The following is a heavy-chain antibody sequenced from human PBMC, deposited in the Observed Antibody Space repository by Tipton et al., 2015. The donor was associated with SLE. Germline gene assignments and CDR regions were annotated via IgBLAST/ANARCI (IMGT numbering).Heavy chain of an antibody. CDR3: ARDLKYTYGLGDWYFDL. D-gene: IGHD5-18*01. J-gene: IGHJ2*01. CDR2: SNSDGSIT. Sequence: SLRLSCAASGFTFNNYWMHWVRQGPGKGLVWVSRSNSDGSITSYADSVRGRFTISRDNAKNTLYLQMNSLRAEDTAVYYCARDLKYTYGLGDWYFDLWGRGTLVTVSS. V-gene: IGHV3-74*01. CDR1: GFTFNNYW.